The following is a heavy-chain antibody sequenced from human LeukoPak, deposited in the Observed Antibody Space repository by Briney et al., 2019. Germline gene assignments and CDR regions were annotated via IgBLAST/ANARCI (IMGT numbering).Heavy chain of an antibody. J-gene: IGHJ4*02. Sequence: GGSLRLSCAASGFTFSSNAMSWVRQAPRKGLEWVSGISGSGGSTYYADSVKGRFTIPRDNSKNTLYLQMNSLRAEDTAIYYCAKDAPYVEMATMVKAYYFDYWGQGTLVTVSS. D-gene: IGHD5-24*01. CDR3: AKDAPYVEMATMVKAYYFDY. CDR1: GFTFSSNA. CDR2: ISGSGGST. V-gene: IGHV3-23*01.